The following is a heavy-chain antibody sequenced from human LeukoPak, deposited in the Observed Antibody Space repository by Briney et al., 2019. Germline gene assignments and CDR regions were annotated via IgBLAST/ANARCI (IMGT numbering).Heavy chain of an antibody. Sequence: GGSLRLSCAASGFTFSGSAMHWVRQASGKGLEWVGRIRSKANSYATAYAASVKGRFTISRDDSKNTAYLQMNSLKTEDTAVYYCAKDHRSRGFGELHIPRPVDYWGQGTLVTVSS. CDR3: AKDHRSRGFGELHIPRPVDY. CDR1: GFTFSGSA. D-gene: IGHD3-10*01. V-gene: IGHV3-73*01. CDR2: IRSKANSYAT. J-gene: IGHJ4*02.